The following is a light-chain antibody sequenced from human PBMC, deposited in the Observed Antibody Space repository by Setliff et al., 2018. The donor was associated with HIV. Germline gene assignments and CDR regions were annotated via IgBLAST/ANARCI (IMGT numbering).Light chain of an antibody. Sequence: QSALAQPASVSGSPGQSITISCTGTSSDVGGYKYVYWYQQHPGKAPKLMIYEVSNRPSGISNRFSGSKSGNTASLTISGLQAEDEADYFCSSYTSSSTYVFGTGTKATVL. CDR3: SSYTSSSTYV. V-gene: IGLV2-14*01. J-gene: IGLJ1*01. CDR1: SSDVGGYKY. CDR2: EVS.